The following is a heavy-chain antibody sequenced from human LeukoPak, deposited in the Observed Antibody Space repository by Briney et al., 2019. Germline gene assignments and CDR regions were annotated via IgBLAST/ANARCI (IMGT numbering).Heavy chain of an antibody. V-gene: IGHV3-30-3*01. CDR2: ISYDGSNK. Sequence: PGRSLRLSCAASGFTFSSCAMHWVRQAPGKGLEWVAVISYDGSNKYYADSVKGRFTISRDNSKNTLYLQMNSLRAEDTAVYYCARENYCSSTSCYGDRAYYYGMDVWGQGTTVTVSS. D-gene: IGHD2-2*01. CDR1: GFTFSSCA. J-gene: IGHJ6*02. CDR3: ARENYCSSTSCYGDRAYYYGMDV.